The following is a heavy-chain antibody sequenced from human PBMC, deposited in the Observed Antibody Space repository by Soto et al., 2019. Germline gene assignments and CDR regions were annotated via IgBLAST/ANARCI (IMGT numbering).Heavy chain of an antibody. V-gene: IGHV3-30*18. CDR1: GFSFSDYS. D-gene: IGHD1-20*01. Sequence: HPGGSLRLSCAASGFSFSDYSMNWVRQAPGKGLEWVAVISYDGSNKYYADSVKGRFTISRDNSKKTLYLQMNSLRAEDTAVYYCAKDAPITGTVDYWGQGNLVTVSS. CDR2: ISYDGSNK. CDR3: AKDAPITGTVDY. J-gene: IGHJ4*02.